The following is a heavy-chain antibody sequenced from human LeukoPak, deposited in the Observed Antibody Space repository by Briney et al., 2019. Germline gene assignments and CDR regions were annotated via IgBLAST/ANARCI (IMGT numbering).Heavy chain of an antibody. J-gene: IGHJ5*02. CDR1: GGTFSSYA. D-gene: IGHD6-13*01. CDR2: IIPIFGTA. V-gene: IGHV1-69*05. CDR3: ARDRAAAGTRWFDP. Sequence: ASVKVSCKASGGTFSSYAISWVRRAPGQGLEWMGGIIPIFGTANYAQKSQGRVTITTDESTSTAYMELSSLRSEDTAVYYCARDRAAAGTRWFDPWGQGTLVTVSS.